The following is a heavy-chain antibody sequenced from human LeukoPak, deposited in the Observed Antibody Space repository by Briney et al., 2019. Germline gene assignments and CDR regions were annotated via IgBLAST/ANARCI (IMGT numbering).Heavy chain of an antibody. J-gene: IGHJ4*02. CDR2: IIPIFGTA. Sequence: GASVKVSCKASGGTFSSYAISWVRQAPGQGLEWMGGIIPIFGTANYAQKFQGRVTITADESTSTAYMELSSLRSEDTAVYYCARDGLGVSLYSSYAFDYWGQGTLVTVSS. V-gene: IGHV1-69*01. CDR1: GGTFSSYA. D-gene: IGHD4-11*01. CDR3: ARDGLGVSLYSSYAFDY.